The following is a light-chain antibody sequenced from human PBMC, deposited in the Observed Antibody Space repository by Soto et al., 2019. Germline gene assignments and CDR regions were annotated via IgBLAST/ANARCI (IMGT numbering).Light chain of an antibody. V-gene: IGKV3-11*01. J-gene: IGKJ4*01. CDR2: DSS. Sequence: EIVLTQSPATLSLSPGERATLSCRASQSVSSYLAWYQQKPGQAPRLLIYDSSNMATGIPARFSGSGSGTDFTLAICSLEPEDFAVYYCQQRSNWPPLTFGGGTKVEIK. CDR3: QQRSNWPPLT. CDR1: QSVSSY.